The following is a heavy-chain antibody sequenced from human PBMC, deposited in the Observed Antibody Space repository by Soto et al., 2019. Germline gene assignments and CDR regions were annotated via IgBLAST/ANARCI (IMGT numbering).Heavy chain of an antibody. CDR2: INHSGST. CDR1: GGSFSGYY. Sequence: PSETLSLTCAVYGGSFSGYYWSWIRQPPGKGLEWIGEINHSGSTNYNPSLRSRVTISVDTSKNQFSLKLSSVTAADTAVYYCARAGPRYDFWRGYYTRWGQGTLVTVSS. D-gene: IGHD3-3*01. CDR3: ARAGPRYDFWRGYYTR. V-gene: IGHV4-34*01. J-gene: IGHJ4*02.